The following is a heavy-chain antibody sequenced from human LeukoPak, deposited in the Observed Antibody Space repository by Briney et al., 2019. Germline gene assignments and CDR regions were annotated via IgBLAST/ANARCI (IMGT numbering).Heavy chain of an antibody. J-gene: IGHJ4*02. CDR1: GGTFSSYA. CDR3: ARVTSYGDYVTSNFDY. V-gene: IGHV1-69*13. D-gene: IGHD4-17*01. CDR2: IIPIFGTA. Sequence: SVKVSCKATGGTFSSYAISWVRQAPGQGLEWMGGIIPIFGTANYAQKFQGRVTITADESTSTAYMELSSLRSEDTAVYYCARVTSYGDYVTSNFDYWGQGTLVTVSS.